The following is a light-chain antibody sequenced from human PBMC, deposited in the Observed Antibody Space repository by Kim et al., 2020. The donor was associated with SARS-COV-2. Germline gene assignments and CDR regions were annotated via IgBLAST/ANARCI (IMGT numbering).Light chain of an antibody. CDR1: NIGSKG. J-gene: IGLJ2*01. CDR3: QVWDSSSVV. Sequence: SYELTQPPSVSVAPGKTARITCGGNNIGSKGVHWYQQKPGQAPVLVIYYDSDRPSGIPERFSGSNSGNTATLTISRVEAGDEADYYCQVWDSSSVVFGGGTQLTVL. V-gene: IGLV3-21*04. CDR2: YDS.